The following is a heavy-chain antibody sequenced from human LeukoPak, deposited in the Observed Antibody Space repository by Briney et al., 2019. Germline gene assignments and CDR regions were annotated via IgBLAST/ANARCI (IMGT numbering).Heavy chain of an antibody. CDR3: ARLFGVELHYGMDV. Sequence: GGSLRLSCAASGFTFSSYAMHWVRQAPGKGLEWVAVISYDGSNKYYADSVKGRFTISRDNSKNTLYLQMNSLRAEDTAVYYCARLFGVELHYGMDVWGQGTTVTVSS. D-gene: IGHD3-3*01. V-gene: IGHV3-30-3*01. CDR1: GFTFSSYA. CDR2: ISYDGSNK. J-gene: IGHJ6*02.